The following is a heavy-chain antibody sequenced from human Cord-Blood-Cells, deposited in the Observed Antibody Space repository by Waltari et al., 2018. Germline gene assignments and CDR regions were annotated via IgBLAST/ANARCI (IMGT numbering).Heavy chain of an antibody. J-gene: IGHJ5*02. CDR3: AIMEGPRSSNWFDP. D-gene: IGHD2-8*01. Sequence: QVQMVQSGAEVKKPGSSVKVSCKASGGTFSSTAISWVRQAPGQGLEWMGRIIPILGIANYAQKFQGRVTITADKSTSTAYMELSSLRSEDTAVYYCAIMEGPRSSNWFDPWGQGTLVTVSS. CDR2: IIPILGIA. V-gene: IGHV1-69*09. CDR1: GGTFSSTA.